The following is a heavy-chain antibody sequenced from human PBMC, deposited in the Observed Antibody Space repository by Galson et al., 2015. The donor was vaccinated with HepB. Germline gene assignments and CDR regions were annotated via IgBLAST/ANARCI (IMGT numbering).Heavy chain of an antibody. CDR1: GYNFTSYW. J-gene: IGHJ6*02. Sequence: QSGAEVKKPGESLKISCKGSGYNFTSYWIGWVRQMPGKGLEWMGIIYPGDSDTRYSPSFQGQVTISADKSISTAYLQWSSLKASDTAMYYCARTMVRGVIIKFYYGMDVWGQGTTVTVSS. V-gene: IGHV5-51*01. D-gene: IGHD3-10*01. CDR3: ARTMVRGVIIKFYYGMDV. CDR2: IYPGDSDT.